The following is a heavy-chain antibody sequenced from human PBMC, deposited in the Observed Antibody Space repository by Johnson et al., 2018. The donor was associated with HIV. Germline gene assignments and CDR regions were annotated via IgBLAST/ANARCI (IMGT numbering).Heavy chain of an antibody. J-gene: IGHJ3*02. CDR2: IYSGGST. V-gene: IGHV3-66*03. D-gene: IGHD4-17*01. CDR1: GFTVSSNY. CDR3: ARGGEQDYGDYSWSDDAFDI. Sequence: VQLVESGGGLIQPGGSLRLSCAASGFTVSSNYMSWVRQAPGKGLEWVSVIYSGGSTYYADSVKGRFTISRDNSKNTLYVQMNSLRDEDTAVYYCARGGEQDYGDYSWSDDAFDIWGQGTVVTVSS.